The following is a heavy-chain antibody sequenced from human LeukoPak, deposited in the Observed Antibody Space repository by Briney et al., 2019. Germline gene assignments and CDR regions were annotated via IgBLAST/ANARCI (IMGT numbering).Heavy chain of an antibody. CDR3: AKDMDIVAGYYYYYYMDV. D-gene: IGHD5-12*01. CDR1: GFTFSSYS. J-gene: IGHJ6*03. CDR2: ISSSSSYI. V-gene: IGHV3-21*01. Sequence: GGSLRLSCAASGFTFSSYSMNWVRQAPGKGLEWVSSISSSSSYIYYADSVKGRFTISRDNAKNSLYLQMNSLRAEDTAVYYCAKDMDIVAGYYYYYYMDVWGKGTTVTVSS.